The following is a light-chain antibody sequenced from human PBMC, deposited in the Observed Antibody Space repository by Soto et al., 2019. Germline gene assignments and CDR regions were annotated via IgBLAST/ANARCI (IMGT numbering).Light chain of an antibody. CDR2: TAS. V-gene: IGKV1-8*01. CDR3: QQYYAYPRT. Sequence: AVRMTQSPSSRSASTGNRVAITCRASQDIMNYLAWYQQKPGKAPKVLIYTASTLQSGVPSRFSGRRSGTEFTLTISGLQSEDFAIYYCQQYYAYPRTFGHGTKVDIK. CDR1: QDIMNY. J-gene: IGKJ1*01.